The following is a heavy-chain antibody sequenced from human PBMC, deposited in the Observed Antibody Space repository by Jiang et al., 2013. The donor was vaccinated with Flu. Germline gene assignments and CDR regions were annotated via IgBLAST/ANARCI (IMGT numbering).Heavy chain of an antibody. CDR1: GDSVSSNSAA. V-gene: IGHV6-1*01. CDR2: AYYRSQWYI. CDR3: VRGAGAADY. Sequence: QTLSLTCAVSGDSVSSNSAAWNWIRQSPSRGLEWLGRAYYRSQWYIDYAMTVKGRIIVTPDTSKNQFSLQLNSVTPQDTAVYYCVRGAGAADYWGQGTLVTVSS. J-gene: IGHJ4*02. D-gene: IGHD2-15*01.